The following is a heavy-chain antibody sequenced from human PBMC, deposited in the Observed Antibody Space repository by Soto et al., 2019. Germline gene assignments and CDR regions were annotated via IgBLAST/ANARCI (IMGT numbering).Heavy chain of an antibody. J-gene: IGHJ5*02. Sequence: SGESLKISCKGSGYSFTSYWIGWVRQMPGKGLEWMGIIYPGDSDTRYSPSFQGQVTISADKSISAAYLQWSSLKASDTAMYYCARQYSYYYDSSGARGWFDPWGQGTLVTVSS. V-gene: IGHV5-51*01. CDR3: ARQYSYYYDSSGARGWFDP. D-gene: IGHD3-22*01. CDR2: IYPGDSDT. CDR1: GYSFTSYW.